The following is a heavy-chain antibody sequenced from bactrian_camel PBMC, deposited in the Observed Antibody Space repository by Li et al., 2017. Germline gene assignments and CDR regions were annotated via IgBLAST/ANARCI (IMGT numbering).Heavy chain of an antibody. CDR3: ATDSVGAFDCYSGSWAARTFHY. CDR2: IGNDGRT. Sequence: HVQLVESGGGSVETGGSLRLSCVSSGFTYGGICMGWFRQAAGKERKGVAAIGNDGRTSYADSVKGRFTISRDNAKNTLYLQMNDLKPEDTATYYCATDSVGAFDCYSGSWAARTFHYWGQGTQVTAST. D-gene: IGHD3*01. V-gene: IGHV3S55*01. J-gene: IGHJ4*01. CDR1: GFTYGGIC.